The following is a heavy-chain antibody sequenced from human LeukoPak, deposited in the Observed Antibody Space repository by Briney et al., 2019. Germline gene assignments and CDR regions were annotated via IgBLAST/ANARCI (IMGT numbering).Heavy chain of an antibody. CDR1: GGSITTTNW. J-gene: IGHJ4*02. CDR2: IHLSGRT. Sequence: SGTLSLTCGVSGGSITTTNWWSWVRQPPGQGLEWIGEIHLSGRTNYNPSLNSRATLALDTSKNHLSLSLTSVTAADTAVYYCSRENGAFSPFGYWGQGTLVTVPS. D-gene: IGHD2-8*01. CDR3: SRENGAFSPFGY. V-gene: IGHV4-4*02.